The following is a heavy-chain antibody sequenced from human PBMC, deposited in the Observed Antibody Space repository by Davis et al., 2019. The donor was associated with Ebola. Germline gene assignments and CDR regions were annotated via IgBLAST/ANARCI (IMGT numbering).Heavy chain of an antibody. V-gene: IGHV1-18*01. CDR1: GGTFSSYA. D-gene: IGHD4-23*01. J-gene: IGHJ5*02. CDR2: ISAYNGNT. Sequence: AASVKVSCKASGGTFSSYAISWVRQAPGQGLEWMGWISAYNGNTNYAQKLQGRVTLTTDASTSTASMELRSLRSDDTAVYYCARDDKGGRWSWFDPWGQGTLVTVSS. CDR3: ARDDKGGRWSWFDP.